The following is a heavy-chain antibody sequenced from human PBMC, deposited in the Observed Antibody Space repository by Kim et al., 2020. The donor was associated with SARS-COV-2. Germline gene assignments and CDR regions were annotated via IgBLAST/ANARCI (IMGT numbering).Heavy chain of an antibody. CDR3: ARGRGCSSTSCYTWNWFDP. V-gene: IGHV4-4*07. D-gene: IGHD2-2*02. CDR1: GASISSYY. CDR2: IYSSGST. Sequence: SETLSLTCTVSGASISSYYWSWIRQPAGKGLEWIGRIYSSGSTNYNPSLKSRVTMSVDTSKNQFSLKLSSVTAADTAVYYCARGRGCSSTSCYTWNWFDPWGQGTLVTVSS. J-gene: IGHJ5*02.